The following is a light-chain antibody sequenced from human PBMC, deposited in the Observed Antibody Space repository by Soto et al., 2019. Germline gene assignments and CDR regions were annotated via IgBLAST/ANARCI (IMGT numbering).Light chain of an antibody. CDR1: QSVSNNY. J-gene: IGKJ1*01. Sequence: EIVLTQSPGTLSLSPGEXATLSCRASQSVSNNYIAWYQQKPGQAPRLLIYGASNRATGIPDRFSGSGSGTDFTLAISRLEPEDFAVYYCQKYGSSGTFGQGTKVDIK. CDR3: QKYGSSGT. CDR2: GAS. V-gene: IGKV3-20*01.